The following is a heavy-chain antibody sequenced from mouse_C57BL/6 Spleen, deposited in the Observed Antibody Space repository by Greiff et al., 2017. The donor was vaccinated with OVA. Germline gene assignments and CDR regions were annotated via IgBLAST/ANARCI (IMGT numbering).Heavy chain of an antibody. CDR3: ARSRDYDPLWYFDV. V-gene: IGHV1-50*01. D-gene: IGHD2-4*01. CDR1: GYTFTSYW. Sequence: QVQLQQPGAELVKPGASVKLSCKASGYTFTSYWMQWVKQRPGQGLEWIGEIDPSDSYTNYNQKFKGKATLTVDTSSSTAYMQLSSLTSEDSAVYYCARSRDYDPLWYFDVWGTGTTVTVSS. CDR2: IDPSDSYT. J-gene: IGHJ1*03.